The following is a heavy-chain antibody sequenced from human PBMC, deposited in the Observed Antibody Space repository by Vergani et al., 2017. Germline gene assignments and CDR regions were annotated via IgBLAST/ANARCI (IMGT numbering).Heavy chain of an antibody. J-gene: IGHJ6*03. D-gene: IGHD3-16*02. V-gene: IGHV3-30-3*01. Sequence: QVQLVESGGGVVQPGRSLRLSCAASGFTFSSYAMHWVRQAPGKGLEWVAVISYDGSNKYYADSVKGLFTISRDNSKNTLYLQMNSLRAEDTSVYYCARDRDWGYDYIWGSYLEVHGYYYMDVWGKGTTVTVSS. CDR2: ISYDGSNK. CDR3: ARDRDWGYDYIWGSYLEVHGYYYMDV. CDR1: GFTFSSYA.